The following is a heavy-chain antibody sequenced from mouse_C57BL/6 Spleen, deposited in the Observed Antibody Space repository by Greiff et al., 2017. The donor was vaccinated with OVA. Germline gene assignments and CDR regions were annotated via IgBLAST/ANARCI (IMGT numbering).Heavy chain of an antibody. CDR1: GYTFTSYW. J-gene: IGHJ1*03. CDR3: ARPSITTVSSYGYFDV. CDR2: IDPSDSYT. D-gene: IGHD1-1*01. V-gene: IGHV1-50*01. Sequence: QVQLQQPGAELVKPGASVKLSCKASGYTFTSYWMQWVKQRPGQGLEWIGEIDPSDSYTNYNQKFKGKATLTVDTSSSTAYMQLSSLPSEDSAVYYCARPSITTVSSYGYFDVWGTGTTVTVSS.